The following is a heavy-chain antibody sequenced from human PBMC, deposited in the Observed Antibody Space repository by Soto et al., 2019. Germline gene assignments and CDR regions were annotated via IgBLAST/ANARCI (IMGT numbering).Heavy chain of an antibody. CDR3: ASLLWGGITTDY. D-gene: IGHD2-21*01. CDR2: ITSDGSNT. Sequence: EVQLVESGGGLVQPGGSLRLSCVASGFAFSSHWMHWVRQAPGKGLLWVSRITSDGSNTAYADSVKGRFTVSRDNAKNTLYLQMNSLRAEDTAVYYCASLLWGGITTDYWGQGTLVTVSS. CDR1: GFAFSSHW. J-gene: IGHJ4*02. V-gene: IGHV3-74*01.